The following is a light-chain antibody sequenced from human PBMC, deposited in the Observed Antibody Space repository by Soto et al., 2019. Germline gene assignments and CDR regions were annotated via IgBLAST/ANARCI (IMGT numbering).Light chain of an antibody. CDR1: QSVSRN. CDR2: DAS. V-gene: IGKV3-15*01. J-gene: IGKJ1*01. CDR3: QQYNNWLWT. Sequence: EIVMTQSPATLSVSPGERATLSCRASQSVSRNVAWYQQKPGQAPRLLIHDASNRATGISVRFSGSGSGTEFTLTISRLQSEDFAVYYCQQYNNWLWTFGQGTKVEIK.